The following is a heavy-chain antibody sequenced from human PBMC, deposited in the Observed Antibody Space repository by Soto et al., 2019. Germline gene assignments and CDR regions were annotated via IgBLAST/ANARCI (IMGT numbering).Heavy chain of an antibody. CDR3: ARDLAQRAGNCSSTSCYPYYYYYMDV. J-gene: IGHJ6*03. D-gene: IGHD2-2*01. CDR1: GYTFTSYD. CDR2: MNPNSGNT. Sequence: ASVKVSCKASGYTFTSYDINWVRQATGQGLEWMGWMNPNSGNTGYAQKFQGRVTMTRNTSISTAYMELSSLRSEDTAVYYCARDLAQRAGNCSSTSCYPYYYYYMDVWGKGTTVTVSS. V-gene: IGHV1-8*01.